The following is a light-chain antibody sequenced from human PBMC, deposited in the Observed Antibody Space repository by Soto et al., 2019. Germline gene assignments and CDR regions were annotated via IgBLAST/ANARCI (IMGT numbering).Light chain of an antibody. V-gene: IGLV2-11*01. CDR3: CSSAGSLEV. Sequence: QSALTQPPSVSGSPGQSVTISCTGTSSDVGAYNYVSWYQQHPGKAPKVMIYDVSKRPSEVPDRFSCSKSCNTASLTITGLQAEDEADEYFCSSAGSLEVVGTGTKLTVL. J-gene: IGLJ1*01. CDR1: SSDVGAYNY. CDR2: DVS.